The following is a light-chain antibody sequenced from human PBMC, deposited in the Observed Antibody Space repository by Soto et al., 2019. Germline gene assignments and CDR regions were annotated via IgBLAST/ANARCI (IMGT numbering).Light chain of an antibody. J-gene: IGKJ5*01. Sequence: DIQMPPSPASLGASLGAGVTITCRARQNINSYLNWYQQKPRKAPKLLIYAASSSPSGVPSRFSGSGSGKDFTLTVSSLKHEDFATYYCHESYDIPTFGQGTRLEIK. CDR1: QNINSY. V-gene: IGKV1-39*01. CDR2: AAS. CDR3: HESYDIPT.